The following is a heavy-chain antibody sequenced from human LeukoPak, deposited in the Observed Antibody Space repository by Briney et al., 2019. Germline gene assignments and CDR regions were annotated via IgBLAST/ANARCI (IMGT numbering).Heavy chain of an antibody. CDR3: ARGDIAAAEPNFDY. CDR2: IYCSGST. D-gene: IGHD6-13*01. CDR1: GGSFSDYY. Sequence: PSETLSLTCAVYGGSFSDYYWSWIRQPPGRGLEWIGYIYCSGSTNYNPSLKSRVTISVDTSKNQFSLKLSSVTAADTAVYYCARGDIAAAEPNFDYWGQGTLVTVSS. V-gene: IGHV4-59*01. J-gene: IGHJ4*02.